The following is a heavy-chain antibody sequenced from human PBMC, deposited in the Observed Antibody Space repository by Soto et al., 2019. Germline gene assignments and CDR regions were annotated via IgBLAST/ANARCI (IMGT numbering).Heavy chain of an antibody. J-gene: IGHJ4*02. D-gene: IGHD2-15*01. CDR2: ISPSGGST. CDR1: GYTFTSSY. Sequence: QVQLVQSGAEVKKPGASVKVSCKASGYTFTSSYMHWVRQAPGQGLEWMGIISPSGGSTTYAQKFQGRVRMTRDTSTSTVYMELSSLRSEDTAVYYCARVYCSGGGCYGIDYWGQGTLVTVSS. CDR3: ARVYCSGGGCYGIDY. V-gene: IGHV1-46*01.